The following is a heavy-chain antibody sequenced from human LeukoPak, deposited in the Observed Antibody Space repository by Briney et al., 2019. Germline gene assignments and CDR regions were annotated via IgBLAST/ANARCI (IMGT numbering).Heavy chain of an antibody. CDR1: GFTFSSYA. Sequence: GGSLRLSCAASGFTFSSYAMSWVRQAPGKGLEWVSAISGSGGSTYYADSVKGRFTISRDNSKNTLYLQMNSLRAEDTAVYYCAKALSGLYYDFWSGYDYWGQGTLVTVSS. CDR3: AKALSGLYYDFWSGYDY. CDR2: ISGSGGST. D-gene: IGHD3-3*01. J-gene: IGHJ4*02. V-gene: IGHV3-23*01.